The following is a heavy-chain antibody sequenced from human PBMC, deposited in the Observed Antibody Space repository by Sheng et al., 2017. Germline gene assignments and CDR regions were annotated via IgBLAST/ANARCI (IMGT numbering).Heavy chain of an antibody. CDR1: GGSFSGYY. V-gene: IGHV4-34*01. D-gene: IGHD7-27*01. CDR2: VNHSGST. CDR3: ARGAFGTGDGRSGWFDP. Sequence: QVQLQQWGAGLLKPSETLSLTCAVYGGSFSGYYWSWIRQPPREGAWSGLGKVNHSGSTNYNPSLKSRVTISVDTSKNQFSLKLSSVTAADTAVYYCARGAFGTGDGRSGWFDPWGQGTLVTVSS. J-gene: IGHJ5*02.